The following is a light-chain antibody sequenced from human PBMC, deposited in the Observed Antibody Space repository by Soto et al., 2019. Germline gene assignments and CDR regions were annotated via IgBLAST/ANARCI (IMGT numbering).Light chain of an antibody. Sequence: QSVLTQPPSASGTPGQRVTISCSGSSSNIGTNYIYWYQHLPGVAPKLLIYTSDQRPSGVPDRFSSSKSGTSASLAISGLRSEDEADYYCAAWDDSLSGPNWIFGGGTKLTVL. CDR3: AAWDDSLSGPNWI. CDR1: SSNIGTNY. V-gene: IGLV1-47*01. CDR2: TSD. J-gene: IGLJ3*02.